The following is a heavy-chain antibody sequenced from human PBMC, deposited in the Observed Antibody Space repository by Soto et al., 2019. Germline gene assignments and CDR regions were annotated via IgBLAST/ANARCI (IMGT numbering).Heavy chain of an antibody. J-gene: IGHJ4*02. Sequence: QVQLVQSGAEVKKPGSSVKVSCKASGGTFSSYAISWVRQAPGQGLEWMGGIIPIFGTANYAQKFQGRVTITADKSASTAYMELSSLRSEDTAVYYCARDRAPYYDFWSGYLNWGQGTLVTVSS. CDR1: GGTFSSYA. CDR3: ARDRAPYYDFWSGYLN. D-gene: IGHD3-3*01. V-gene: IGHV1-69*06. CDR2: IIPIFGTA.